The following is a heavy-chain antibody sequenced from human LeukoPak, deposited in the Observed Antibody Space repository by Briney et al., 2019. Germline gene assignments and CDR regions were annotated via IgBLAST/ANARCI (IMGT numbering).Heavy chain of an antibody. D-gene: IGHD2-15*01. J-gene: IGHJ3*01. Sequence: PSQTLSLTCTVSGGSISSGGYYWSWIRQHPGKGLEWIGYIYYSGSTYYNPSLKSRVTISVDTSKNQFSLKLSSVTAADTAVYYCTRDLPLYCRGDECYSEDGFDVWGQGTMVTVSS. V-gene: IGHV4-31*03. CDR1: GGSISSGGYY. CDR3: TRDLPLYCRGDECYSEDGFDV. CDR2: IYYSGST.